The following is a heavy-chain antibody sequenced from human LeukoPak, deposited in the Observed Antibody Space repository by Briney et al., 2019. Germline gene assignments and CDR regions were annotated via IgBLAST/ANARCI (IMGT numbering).Heavy chain of an antibody. V-gene: IGHV4-59*01. J-gene: IGHJ5*02. CDR1: GGSISSYY. CDR2: IHYSGST. Sequence: PSETLSLTCTVSGGSISSYYWSWIRQPPGKGLEWIGYIHYSGSTNYNPSLKSRVTISVNMSKNQFSLRLSSVTAADTAVYYCARGPLTMTRGFDPWGQGTLVTVSS. D-gene: IGHD4-17*01. CDR3: ARGPLTMTRGFDP.